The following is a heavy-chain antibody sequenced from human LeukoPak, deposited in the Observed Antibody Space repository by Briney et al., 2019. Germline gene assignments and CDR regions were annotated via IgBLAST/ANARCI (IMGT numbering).Heavy chain of an antibody. CDR2: IYYSGST. CDR1: GGSISSSSYY. CDR3: ARISYYDSSGYYSYYFDY. Sequence: PSETLSLTCTVSGGSISSSSYYWGWIRQPPGKGLEWIGSIYYSGSTYYNPSLKSRVTISVDTSKNQFSLKLSSVTAADTAVYYCARISYYDSSGYYSYYFDYWGQGTLVTVSS. J-gene: IGHJ4*02. V-gene: IGHV4-39*01. D-gene: IGHD3-22*01.